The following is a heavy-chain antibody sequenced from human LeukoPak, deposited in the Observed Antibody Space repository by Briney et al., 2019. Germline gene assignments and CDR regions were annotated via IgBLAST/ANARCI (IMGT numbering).Heavy chain of an antibody. Sequence: GGSLRLSCAASGFTFSSYAMSWVRQAPGKGLEWVSAISGSGGSTYYADSVKGRFTISRDNSNNTLYLQMNSLRAEDTAVYYCAKLFGDGYNGFDYWGQGTLVTVSS. CDR3: AKLFGDGYNGFDY. J-gene: IGHJ4*02. CDR2: ISGSGGST. D-gene: IGHD5-24*01. V-gene: IGHV3-23*01. CDR1: GFTFSSYA.